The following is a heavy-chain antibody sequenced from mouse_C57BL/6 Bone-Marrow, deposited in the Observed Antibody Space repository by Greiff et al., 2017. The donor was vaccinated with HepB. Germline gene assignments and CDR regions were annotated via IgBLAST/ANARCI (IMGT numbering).Heavy chain of an antibody. V-gene: IGHV2-5*01. CDR1: GFSLPSYG. J-gene: IGHJ4*01. CDR3: AKLYGSSYYAMHS. Sequence: QVQLKESGPGLVQPSQSLSITCTVSGFSLPSYGVHWVRQSPGKGLEWLGVIWRGGSTDYNAAFMSRLSITKDNSKSQVFFKMNSLQADDTAIYYCAKLYGSSYYAMHSWGQGTPGTVSS. D-gene: IGHD1-1*01. CDR2: IWRGGST.